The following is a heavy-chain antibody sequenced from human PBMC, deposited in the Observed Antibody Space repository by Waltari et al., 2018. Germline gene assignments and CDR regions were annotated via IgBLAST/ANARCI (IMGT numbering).Heavy chain of an antibody. CDR2: VNPDSGGT. Sequence: QVQLVQSGAEVKTPGASVTVSCQAFGYTFTDYYIHWVRQGPGQGLEWMGLVNPDSGGTNYAQNFQGRVTMIRGTSITTVYMELSSLKYEDTAIYYCARGGGVTVPGFDFWGQGNLVTVSS. J-gene: IGHJ4*02. D-gene: IGHD6-19*01. V-gene: IGHV1-2*02. CDR1: GYTFTDYY. CDR3: ARGGGVTVPGFDF.